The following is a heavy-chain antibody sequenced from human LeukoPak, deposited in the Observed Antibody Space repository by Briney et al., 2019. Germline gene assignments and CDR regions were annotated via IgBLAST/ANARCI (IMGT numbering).Heavy chain of an antibody. Sequence: GGSLRLSCAASGFTVSSNYMSWVRQAPGKGLEWVSVIYSGGSTYYADSVKGRFTISRDNSKNTLYLQMNSLRAEDTAVYYCARDTNYYYYGMDVWGQGTTVTVSS. D-gene: IGHD3-3*01. CDR2: IYSGGST. V-gene: IGHV3-53*01. CDR3: ARDTNYYYYGMDV. J-gene: IGHJ6*02. CDR1: GFTVSSNY.